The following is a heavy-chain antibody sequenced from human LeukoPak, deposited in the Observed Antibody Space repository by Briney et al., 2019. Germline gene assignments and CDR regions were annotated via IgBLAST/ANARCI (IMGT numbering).Heavy chain of an antibody. CDR3: ARYYDSSGYLYY. Sequence: ASVKVSCTASGYTFTGYYMHWVRQAPGQGHGWVGWINPNSGGTNYAQKFQGRVTMTRDTSISTAFMELSRLRSDDTAVYYCARYYDSSGYLYYWGQGTLVTVSS. D-gene: IGHD3-22*01. CDR2: INPNSGGT. V-gene: IGHV1-2*02. CDR1: GYTFTGYY. J-gene: IGHJ4*02.